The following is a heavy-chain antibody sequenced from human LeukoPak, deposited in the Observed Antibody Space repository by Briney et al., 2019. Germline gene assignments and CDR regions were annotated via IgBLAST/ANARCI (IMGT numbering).Heavy chain of an antibody. CDR3: ARRQYYYDSSGYYGYGNWFDP. CDR2: IYPGDSDT. CDR1: GYSFTSYW. J-gene: IGHJ5*02. D-gene: IGHD3-22*01. V-gene: IGHV5-51*01. Sequence: GESLKISCKGSGYSFTSYWIGWVRQMPGKGLEWMGIIYPGDSDTRYSPSFQGQVTISADKSISTAYLQWSSLKASDTAMYYCARRQYYYDSSGYYGYGNWFDPWGQGTLVTVSS.